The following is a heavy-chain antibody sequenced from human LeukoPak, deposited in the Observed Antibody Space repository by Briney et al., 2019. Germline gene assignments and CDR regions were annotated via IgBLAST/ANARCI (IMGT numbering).Heavy chain of an antibody. CDR1: GGSISNYY. CDR2: IYYSWST. V-gene: IGHV4-59*01. D-gene: IGHD3/OR15-3a*01. J-gene: IGHJ6*02. CDR3: ARDHGLGMDV. Sequence: PWETLSLTCTVSGGSISNYYWSWIRQPPGKGLEWIGYIYYSWSTNYNPSLKSRVTISVNTSKNQFSLKLSSVTAADTAVYYCARDHGLGMDVWGQGTTVTVSS.